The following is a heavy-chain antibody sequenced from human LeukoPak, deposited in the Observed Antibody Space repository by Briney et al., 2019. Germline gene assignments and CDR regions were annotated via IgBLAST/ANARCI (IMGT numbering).Heavy chain of an antibody. CDR3: ARDRRGYSYGGLGFDP. V-gene: IGHV3-33*01. D-gene: IGHD5-18*01. Sequence: GGSLRLSCAASGFTFSSYGMHWVRQAPGKGLEWVAVIWYDGSNKYYADSVKGRFTISRDNSKNTLYLQMNSLRAEDTAVYYCARDRRGYSYGGLGFDPWGQGTLVTVSS. J-gene: IGHJ5*02. CDR2: IWYDGSNK. CDR1: GFTFSSYG.